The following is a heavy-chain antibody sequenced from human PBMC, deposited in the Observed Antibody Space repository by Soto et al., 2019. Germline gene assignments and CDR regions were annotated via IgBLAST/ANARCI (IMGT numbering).Heavy chain of an antibody. V-gene: IGHV3-13*01. CDR2: IGTAGDT. D-gene: IGHD6-6*01. CDR1: GFTFSSYD. CDR3: ARGAISSSGYYYYYGMDV. J-gene: IGHJ6*02. Sequence: GGSLRLSCAASGFTFSSYDMHWVRQATGKGLEWVSAIGTAGDTYYPGSVKGRFTISRENARNSLYLQMNSLRAGDTAVYYCARGAISSSGYYYYYGMDVWGQGTTVTVSS.